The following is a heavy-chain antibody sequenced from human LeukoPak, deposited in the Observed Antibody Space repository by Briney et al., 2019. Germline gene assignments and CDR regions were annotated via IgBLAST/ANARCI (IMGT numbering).Heavy chain of an antibody. CDR1: XYTFTGND. CDR3: ARDQMGSYLA. J-gene: IGHJ4*02. Sequence: ASVXXXXXXSXYTFTGNDXHWVRQAPGQGREWVGRISTNSGGTKYAQKFQGRVTMNRDTTISKDYMEMRSLKTDDTAVYYCARDQMGSYLAWGQGTLVTVS. CDR2: ISTNSGGT. V-gene: IGHV1-2*06. D-gene: IGHD1-26*01.